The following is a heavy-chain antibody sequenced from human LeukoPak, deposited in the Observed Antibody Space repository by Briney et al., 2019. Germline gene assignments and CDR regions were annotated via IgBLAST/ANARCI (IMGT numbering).Heavy chain of an antibody. D-gene: IGHD3-10*01. Sequence: SETLSLTCAVYGGSFSGYYWSWIRQPPGKGLECIGEINHSGSTNYNPSLKSRVTISVDKSKNQFSLKLRSVTAADTAVYYCARRAPPAYGSGSYYYHWFAPWGQGTLVTVSS. V-gene: IGHV4-34*01. CDR1: GGSFSGYY. CDR2: INHSGST. CDR3: ARRAPPAYGSGSYYYHWFAP. J-gene: IGHJ5*02.